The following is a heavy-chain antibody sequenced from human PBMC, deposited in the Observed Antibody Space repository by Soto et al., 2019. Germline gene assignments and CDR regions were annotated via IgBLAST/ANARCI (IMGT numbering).Heavy chain of an antibody. CDR2: ISAFNGHT. V-gene: IGHV1-18*01. Sequence: ASVKVSCKASGYTFTSYGISWVRQAPGQGLEWMGWISAFNGHTNYAQKLQGRVTMTTDTSTSTAYMELRSLKTEDTAVYYCARLGWELMGFDYWGQGTLVTVSS. CDR3: ARLGWELMGFDY. D-gene: IGHD1-26*01. J-gene: IGHJ4*02. CDR1: GYTFTSYG.